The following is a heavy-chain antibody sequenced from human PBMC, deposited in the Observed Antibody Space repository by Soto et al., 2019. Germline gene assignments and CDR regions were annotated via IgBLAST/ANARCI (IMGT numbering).Heavy chain of an antibody. CDR2: ISYDGTDE. Sequence: GGSLRLSCAASGFIFTTYGMHWVRQAPGKGLEWVAVISYDGTDEYYADSVKGRFTISRDNSKNTLYLQMDSLRPEDTAVYYCAKDLGYCSGDTCYSSPLDYWGQGTLVTVSS. CDR3: AKDLGYCSGDTCYSSPLDY. V-gene: IGHV3-30*18. D-gene: IGHD2-15*01. J-gene: IGHJ4*02. CDR1: GFIFTTYG.